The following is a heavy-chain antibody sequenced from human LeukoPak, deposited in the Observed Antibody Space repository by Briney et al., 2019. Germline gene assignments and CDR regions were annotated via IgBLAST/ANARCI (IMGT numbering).Heavy chain of an antibody. Sequence: GGSLRLSCAASGFTFSSYSMNWVRQAPGKGLEWVSSISSSSSYIYYADSVKGRFTISRDNAKNSLYLQMDSLRAEDTAVYYCASVVMDSSSPNWFDPWGQGTLVTVSS. J-gene: IGHJ5*02. CDR1: GFTFSSYS. V-gene: IGHV3-21*01. CDR3: ASVVMDSSSPNWFDP. CDR2: ISSSSSYI. D-gene: IGHD6-6*01.